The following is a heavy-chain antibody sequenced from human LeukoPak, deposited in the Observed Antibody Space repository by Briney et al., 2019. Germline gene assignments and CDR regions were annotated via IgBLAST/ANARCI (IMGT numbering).Heavy chain of an antibody. Sequence: GGSLRLSCAASGFTVSSNYMSWVRRAPGKGLEWVSVIYSGGSTYYADSVKGRFTISRDNSKNTLYLQMNSLRAEDTAVYYCARRRDGIAAARGDAFDIWGQGTMVTVSS. D-gene: IGHD6-13*01. CDR3: ARRRDGIAAARGDAFDI. V-gene: IGHV3-53*01. CDR1: GFTVSSNY. CDR2: IYSGGST. J-gene: IGHJ3*02.